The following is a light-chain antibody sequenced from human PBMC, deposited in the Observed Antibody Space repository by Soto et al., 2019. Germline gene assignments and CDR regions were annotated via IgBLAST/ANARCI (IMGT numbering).Light chain of an antibody. V-gene: IGLV2-14*01. CDR1: SSDVGGYNY. Sequence: QSVLTQPASVSGSPGQSITISCTGTSSDVGGYNYVSWYQQHPGKAPKLMIYDVSNRPSGVSNRFSSSKSGNTASLTISGLQADDEADYYCSSYTSSSTPVVFGGGTQLTVL. J-gene: IGLJ2*01. CDR3: SSYTSSSTPVV. CDR2: DVS.